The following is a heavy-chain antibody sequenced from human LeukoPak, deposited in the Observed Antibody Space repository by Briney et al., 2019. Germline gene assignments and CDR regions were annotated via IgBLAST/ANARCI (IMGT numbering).Heavy chain of an antibody. CDR2: IWYDGSNK. D-gene: IGHD3-10*01. V-gene: IGHV3-33*01. CDR3: ARDQRLLWFGEMYGMDV. Sequence: GGSLRLSCAASGFTFSSYGMHLVRQAPGKGLEWVAVIWYDGSNKYYADSVKGRFTISRDNSKNTLYLQMNSLRAEDTAVYYCARDQRLLWFGEMYGMDVWGQGTTVTVSS. CDR1: GFTFSSYG. J-gene: IGHJ6*02.